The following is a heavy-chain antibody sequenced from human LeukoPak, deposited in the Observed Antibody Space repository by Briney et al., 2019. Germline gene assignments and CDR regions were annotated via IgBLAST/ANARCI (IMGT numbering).Heavy chain of an antibody. CDR1: GFTFSSYW. CDR3: MRQNRAYFFGH. V-gene: IGHV3-7*01. Sequence: GSLRLSCAASGFTFSSYWMSWVRQAPGKGLEWVANIRQDGSEKNYVDSVKGRFTISRDNAKNSLYLQMNSLRVEDTAVYFCMRQNRAYFFGHWGQGTLVTVSS. D-gene: IGHD3-3*01. J-gene: IGHJ1*01. CDR2: IRQDGSEK.